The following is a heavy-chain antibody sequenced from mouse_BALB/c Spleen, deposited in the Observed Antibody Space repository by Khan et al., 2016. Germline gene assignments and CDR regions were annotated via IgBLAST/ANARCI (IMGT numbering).Heavy chain of an antibody. CDR1: GFSLTNSG. J-gene: IGHJ3*01. D-gene: IGHD2-4*01. CDR2: IWPGGST. Sequence: VQLQESGPGLVAPSQSLSITCTVPGFSLTNSGVHWIRQPPGKGLEWLGVIWPGGSTDYNSALMSRLSITKDNSQNQVFLKMISLQTDDTAMYXCARDDQDYDAWFASWGQGTLVIVSA. CDR3: ARDDQDYDAWFAS. V-gene: IGHV2-9*02.